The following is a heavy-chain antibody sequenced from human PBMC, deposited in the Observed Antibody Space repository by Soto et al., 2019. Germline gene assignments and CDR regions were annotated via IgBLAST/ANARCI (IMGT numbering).Heavy chain of an antibody. J-gene: IGHJ6*02. CDR3: ARLSYCSGGSCYSVKYYYGMDV. CDR1: GYSFTSYW. V-gene: IGHV5-51*01. Sequence: GESLKISCKGSGYSFTSYWIGWVRQMPGKGLEWMGIIYPGDSDTRYSPSFQGQVTISADKSISTAYLQWGSLKASDTAMYYCARLSYCSGGSCYSVKYYYGMDVWGQGTTVTVSS. CDR2: IYPGDSDT. D-gene: IGHD2-15*01.